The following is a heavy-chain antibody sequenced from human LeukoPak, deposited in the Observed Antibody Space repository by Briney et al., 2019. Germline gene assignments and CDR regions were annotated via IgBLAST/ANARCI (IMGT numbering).Heavy chain of an antibody. CDR2: INPSGGST. Sequence: ASVKVSCKASGYTFTSYYMHWVRQAPGQGLEWMGIINPSGGSTSYAQKFQGRVTMTRDTSTSTVYMELSSLRSEDTAVYCCARDTLHYGSGSGFDYWGQGTLVTVSS. CDR1: GYTFTSYY. D-gene: IGHD3-10*01. V-gene: IGHV1-46*01. CDR3: ARDTLHYGSGSGFDY. J-gene: IGHJ4*02.